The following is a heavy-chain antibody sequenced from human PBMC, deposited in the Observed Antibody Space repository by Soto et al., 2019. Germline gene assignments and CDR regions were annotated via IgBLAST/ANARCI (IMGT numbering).Heavy chain of an antibody. J-gene: IGHJ6*03. CDR1: GFTFSSYW. Sequence: GGSLRLSCAASGFTFSSYWMHWVRQAPGKGLVWVSRINSDGSSTSYADSVKGRFTISRDNAKNTLYLQMNSLRAEDTAVYYCARGIHTRETCYMDVWGKGTTVTVSS. V-gene: IGHV3-74*01. CDR2: INSDGSST. D-gene: IGHD1-26*01. CDR3: ARGIHTRETCYMDV.